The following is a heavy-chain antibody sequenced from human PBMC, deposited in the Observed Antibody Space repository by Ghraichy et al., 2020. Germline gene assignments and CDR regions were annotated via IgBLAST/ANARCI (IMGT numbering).Heavy chain of an antibody. CDR2: VYYGGTT. V-gene: IGHV4-39*01. CDR1: GDSISSTSYL. CDR3: ARSRSGGIIITFGGIVARLDV. J-gene: IGHJ6*04. D-gene: IGHD3-16*02. Sequence: SEPLSLTCAVSGDSISSTSYLWGWIRQPPGQGLEWIGSVYYGGTTYYNPSLKSRVSISVDTSKNQFSLNLSSVTAADTAVYYCARSRSGGIIITFGGIVARLDVWGIGTTVTVSS.